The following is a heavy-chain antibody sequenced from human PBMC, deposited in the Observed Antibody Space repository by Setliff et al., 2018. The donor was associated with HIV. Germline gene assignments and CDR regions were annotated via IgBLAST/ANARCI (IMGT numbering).Heavy chain of an antibody. CDR1: GLTFNNAW. V-gene: IGHV3-21*01. Sequence: PGGSLRLSCTASGLTFNNAWMSWVRQAPGKGLEWVSSISSSSSYIYYADSVKGRFTISRDNAKNSLYLQINSLRAEDTAVYYCAKSHMVRGVIQYWGQGTLVTVSS. D-gene: IGHD3-10*01. CDR3: AKSHMVRGVIQY. J-gene: IGHJ4*02. CDR2: ISSSSSYI.